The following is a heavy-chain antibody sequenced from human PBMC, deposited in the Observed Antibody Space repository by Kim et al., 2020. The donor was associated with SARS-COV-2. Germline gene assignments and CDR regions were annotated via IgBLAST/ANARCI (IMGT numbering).Heavy chain of an antibody. CDR3: EAVGLSSSSAFGPYYFDY. D-gene: IGHD6-6*01. Sequence: ASVKVSCKASGYTFTSYYMHWVRQAPGQGLEWMGIINPSGGSTSYAQKFQGRVTMTRDTSTSTVYMELSSLRSEDTAVYYCEAVGLSSSSAFGPYYFDYWGQGTLVTVSS. V-gene: IGHV1-46*01. J-gene: IGHJ4*02. CDR1: GYTFTSYY. CDR2: INPSGGST.